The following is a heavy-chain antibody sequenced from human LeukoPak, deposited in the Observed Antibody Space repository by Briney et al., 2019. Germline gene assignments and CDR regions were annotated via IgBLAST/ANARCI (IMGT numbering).Heavy chain of an antibody. D-gene: IGHD5-12*01. CDR2: IYYSGIT. CDR3: ARHTWQWLPFDS. J-gene: IGHJ4*02. Sequence: PSETLSLTCTVSGGSISSNSYYWGWIRQSPGKGLEWIGSIYYSGITYYNSSLKSRVTISVDTSKNQFSLKLSSVTAADAAIYYCARHTWQWLPFDSWGQGTLVTVSS. V-gene: IGHV4-39*07. CDR1: GGSISSNSYY.